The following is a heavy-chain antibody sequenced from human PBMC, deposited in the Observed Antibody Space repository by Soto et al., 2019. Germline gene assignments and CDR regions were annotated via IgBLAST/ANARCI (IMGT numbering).Heavy chain of an antibody. CDR1: GYTFTSYD. CDR2: MNPNSGNT. Sequence: ASVKVSCKASGYTFTSYDINWVRQATGQGLEWMGWMNPNSGNTGYAQKFQGRVTMTADTSTSTAYMELRSLRSDDTAVYYCARENSYFDYWGQGTVVTVSS. CDR3: ARENSYFDY. V-gene: IGHV1-8*01. J-gene: IGHJ4*02.